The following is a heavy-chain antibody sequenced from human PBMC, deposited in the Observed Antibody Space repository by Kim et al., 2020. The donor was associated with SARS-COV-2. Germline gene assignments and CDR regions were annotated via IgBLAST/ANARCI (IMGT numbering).Heavy chain of an antibody. CDR3: TTGTWFGEFDY. J-gene: IGHJ4*02. V-gene: IGHV3-15*01. Sequence: TDYAAPVKGRFTISRDDAKNTLYLQMNSLKTEDTAVYYCTTGTWFGEFDYWGQGTLVTVSS. D-gene: IGHD3-10*01. CDR2: T.